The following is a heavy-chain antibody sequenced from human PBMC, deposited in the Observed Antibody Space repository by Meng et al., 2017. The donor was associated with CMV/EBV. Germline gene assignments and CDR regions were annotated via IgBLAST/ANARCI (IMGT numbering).Heavy chain of an antibody. CDR1: GFTFSSYA. V-gene: IGHV3-30-3*01. J-gene: IGHJ4*02. D-gene: IGHD6-19*01. CDR3: ARGSVAGFDY. Sequence: VQLLESWGGLVPPGVSLRLSCAASGFTFSSYAMHWVRQAPGKGLEWVAVISYDGSNKYYADSVKGRFTISRDNSKNTLYLQMNSLRAEDTAVYYCARGSVAGFDYWGQGTLVTVSS. CDR2: ISYDGSNK.